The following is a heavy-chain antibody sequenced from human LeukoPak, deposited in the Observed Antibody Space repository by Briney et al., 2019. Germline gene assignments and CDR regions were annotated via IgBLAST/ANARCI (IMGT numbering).Heavy chain of an antibody. D-gene: IGHD3-22*01. CDR3: AKGGGTYDSSGPLGH. V-gene: IGHV3-23*01. J-gene: IGHJ4*02. CDR2: LSGSGGTT. CDR1: GFTFSDYY. Sequence: PGRSLRLSCAASGFTFSDYYMSWVRQAPGKGLEWVSTLSGSGGTTYYADSVKGRFTISRDNSKNTLYLQMNSLTADDTAVYHCAKGGGTYDSSGPLGHWGQGTLVTVSS.